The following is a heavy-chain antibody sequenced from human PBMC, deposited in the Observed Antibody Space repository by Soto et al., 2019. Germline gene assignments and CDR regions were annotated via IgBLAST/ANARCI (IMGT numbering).Heavy chain of an antibody. Sequence: GESLKISCKGSGYSFTSYWIGWVRQMPGKGLEWMGIIYPGDPDTRYSPSFQGQVTISPDKSISTAYLQWSSLKASDTAMYYCARLKDDQPSSGSYYGPYFDYWGQGTLVTVSS. V-gene: IGHV5-51*01. D-gene: IGHD3-10*01. CDR3: ARLKDDQPSSGSYYGPYFDY. CDR1: GYSFTSYW. J-gene: IGHJ4*02. CDR2: IYPGDPDT.